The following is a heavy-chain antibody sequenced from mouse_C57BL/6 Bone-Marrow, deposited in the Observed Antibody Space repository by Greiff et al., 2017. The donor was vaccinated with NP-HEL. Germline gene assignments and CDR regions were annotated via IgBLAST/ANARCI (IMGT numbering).Heavy chain of an antibody. Sequence: EVQRVESGGGLVKPGGSLKLSCAASGFTFSSYAMSWVRQTPEKRLEWVATISDGGSYTYYPANVKGRFTISRDNAKNNLYLQMSHLKSEDTAMYYCARDPLKNYYAMDYWGQGTSVTVSS. CDR1: GFTFSSYA. J-gene: IGHJ4*01. CDR2: ISDGGSYT. D-gene: IGHD1-3*01. V-gene: IGHV5-4*01. CDR3: ARDPLKNYYAMDY.